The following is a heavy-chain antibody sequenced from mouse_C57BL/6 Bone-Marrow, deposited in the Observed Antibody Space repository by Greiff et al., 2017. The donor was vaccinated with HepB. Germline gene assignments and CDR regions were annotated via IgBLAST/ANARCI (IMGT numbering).Heavy chain of an antibody. V-gene: IGHV5-4*01. CDR1: GFTFSSYA. Sequence: EVHLVESGGGLVKPGGSLKLSCAASGFTFSSYAMSWVRQTPEKRLEWVATISDGGSYTYYPDNVKGRFTISRDNAKNNLYLQMSHLKSEDTAMYYCARDRNGNYGPSFAYWGQGTLVTVSA. D-gene: IGHD2-1*01. J-gene: IGHJ3*01. CDR3: ARDRNGNYGPSFAY. CDR2: ISDGGSYT.